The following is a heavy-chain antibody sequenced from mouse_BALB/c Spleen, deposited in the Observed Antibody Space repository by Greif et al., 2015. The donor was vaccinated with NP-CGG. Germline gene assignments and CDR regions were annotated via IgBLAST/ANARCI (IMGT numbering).Heavy chain of an antibody. J-gene: IGHJ2*01. CDR2: INPSTGYT. CDR1: GYTFTSYW. Sequence: QVQLQQSGAELAKPGASVKMSCKASGYTFTSYWMHWVKQRPGQGLEWIGYINPSTGYTEYNQKFKDKATLTADKSSSTAYMQLSSLTSEDSAVYYCARGVYIGWYYFDYWGQGTTLTVSS. D-gene: IGHD1-1*02. CDR3: ARGVYIGWYYFDY. V-gene: IGHV1-7*01.